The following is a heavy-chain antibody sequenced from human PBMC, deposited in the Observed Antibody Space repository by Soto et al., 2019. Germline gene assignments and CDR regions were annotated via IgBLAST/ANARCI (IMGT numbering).Heavy chain of an antibody. CDR1: GGSISSGDYY. Sequence: QVQLQESGPGLVKPSQTLSLTCTVSGGSISSGDYYWRWIRQPPGKGLEWIGYIYYSGSTYSNPSLKSRVTISVDTSKNQFSLKLSSVTAADTAVYYCARVGGFGATTIDYWGQGTQVTVSS. CDR3: ARVGGFGATTIDY. V-gene: IGHV4-30-4*01. D-gene: IGHD3-10*01. CDR2: IYYSGST. J-gene: IGHJ4*02.